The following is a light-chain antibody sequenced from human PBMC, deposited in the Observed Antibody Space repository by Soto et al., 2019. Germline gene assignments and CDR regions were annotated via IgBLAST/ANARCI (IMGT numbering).Light chain of an antibody. J-gene: IGKJ3*01. Sequence: EIVLTQSPGTLSLSPGERATLSCRASQSVSVNSLAWYQQKGGQAPRLLIYAASTRATGVPVRFSGSGSGTDFALNISRLETEDFGVYYCQQYGGSPFTFGRGTKVDIK. CDR1: QSVSVNS. V-gene: IGKV3-20*01. CDR2: AAS. CDR3: QQYGGSPFT.